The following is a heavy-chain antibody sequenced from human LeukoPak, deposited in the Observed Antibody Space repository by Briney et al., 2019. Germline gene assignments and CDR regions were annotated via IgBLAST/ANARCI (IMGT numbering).Heavy chain of an antibody. V-gene: IGHV3-7*01. D-gene: IGHD1-26*01. CDR3: VNYDTTTGQSDY. CDR2: IKQDGSEK. Sequence: GGSLRLSCAASGFTFSASTMNWVRQAPGKGLEWVANIKQDGSEKHYVDSVKGRFTISRDNAENSLFLQMNNLRAEDTAIYYCVNYDTTTGQSDYWGQGTLVTV. J-gene: IGHJ4*02. CDR1: GFTFSAST.